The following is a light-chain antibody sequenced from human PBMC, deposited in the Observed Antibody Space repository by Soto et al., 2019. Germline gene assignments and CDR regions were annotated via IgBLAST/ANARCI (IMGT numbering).Light chain of an antibody. CDR3: QQSYSSIT. CDR1: QSFTRW. J-gene: IGKJ5*01. CDR2: DAS. V-gene: IGKV1-5*01. Sequence: DIQMTQSPSTLSASVVDRVTITCRASQSFTRWLAWYQQKPGKAPKLLIYDASNLEIGAPSRFSGSGPGTDFTLTISSLQPEDFATYYCQQSYSSITFGQGTRLEIK.